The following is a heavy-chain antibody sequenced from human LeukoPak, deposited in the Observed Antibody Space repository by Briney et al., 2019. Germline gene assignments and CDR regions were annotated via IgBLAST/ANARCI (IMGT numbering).Heavy chain of an antibody. CDR2: LDWDDDK. Sequence: SGPTLVNPTQTLTLTCTFSGFSLSTSGMCVSWIRQPPGKALEWLALLDWDDDKYYRTSLKTRLTISKDTSKNQVVLTMTNMEAVDTATHYCARYLYGDSASYFDSWGQGALVIVSS. V-gene: IGHV2-70*01. J-gene: IGHJ4*02. D-gene: IGHD4-17*01. CDR1: GFSLSTSGMC. CDR3: ARYLYGDSASYFDS.